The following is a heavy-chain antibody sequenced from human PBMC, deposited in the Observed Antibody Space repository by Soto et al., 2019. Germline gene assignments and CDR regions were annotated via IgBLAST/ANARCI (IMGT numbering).Heavy chain of an antibody. J-gene: IGHJ4*02. CDR1: GFTFSSYG. V-gene: IGHV3-30*18. CDR3: ANRNYYGSGSEDY. CDR2: ISYDGSNK. Sequence: QVQLVESGGGVVQPGRSLRLSCAASGFTFSSYGMHWVRQAPGKGLEWVAVISYDGSNKYYAGSVKGRFTISRDNSKNTLYLQMNSLRAEDTAVYYCANRNYYGSGSEDYWGQGTLVTVSS. D-gene: IGHD3-10*01.